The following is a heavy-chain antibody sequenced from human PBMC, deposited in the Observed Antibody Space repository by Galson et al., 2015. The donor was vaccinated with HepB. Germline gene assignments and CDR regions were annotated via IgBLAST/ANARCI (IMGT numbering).Heavy chain of an antibody. CDR1: GFTFSSYG. CDR2: IWYDGSNK. J-gene: IGHJ4*02. D-gene: IGHD6-19*01. CDR3: ARDLSGSSGLLLDY. V-gene: IGHV3-33*01. Sequence: SLRLSCAASGFTFSSYGMHWVRQAPGKGLEWVAVIWYDGSNKYYADSVKGRFTISRDNSKNTLYLQMNSLRAEDTAVYYCARDLSGSSGLLLDYWGQGTLVTVSS.